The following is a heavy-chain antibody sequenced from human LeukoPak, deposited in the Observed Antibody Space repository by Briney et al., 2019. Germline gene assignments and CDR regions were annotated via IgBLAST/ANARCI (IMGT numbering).Heavy chain of an antibody. J-gene: IGHJ4*02. CDR1: GGSFSGYY. V-gene: IGHV4-34*01. CDR3: ARRFCSGGSCYYFDS. CDR2: INHSGST. D-gene: IGHD2-15*01. Sequence: KPSETLSLTCAVYGGSFSGYYWSWIRQPPGKGLEWIGEINHSGSTNYNPSLKSRVTISVDTSKNQFSLKLSSVTAADTAVYYCARRFCSGGSCYYFDSWGQGPLVTASS.